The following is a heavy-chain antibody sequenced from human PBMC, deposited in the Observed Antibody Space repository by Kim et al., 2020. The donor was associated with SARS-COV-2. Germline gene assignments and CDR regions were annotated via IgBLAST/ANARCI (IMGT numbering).Heavy chain of an antibody. J-gene: IGHJ4*02. V-gene: IGHV3-15*01. CDR1: GFTFSNAW. CDR3: TTLAQWLVLGFDH. Sequence: GGSLRLSCAASGFTFSNAWMSWVRQAPGKGLEWVGRIKSKTDGGTTDYAAPVKGRFTISRDDSINTLYLQMNSLKTEDTAVSYCTTLAQWLVLGFDHWGQGTLVTVPS. D-gene: IGHD6-19*01. CDR2: IKSKTDGGTT.